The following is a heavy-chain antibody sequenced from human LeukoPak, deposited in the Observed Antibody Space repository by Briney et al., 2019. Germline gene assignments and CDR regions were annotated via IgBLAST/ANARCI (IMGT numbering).Heavy chain of an antibody. V-gene: IGHV3-7*01. CDR2: IKQDGSEK. Sequence: GGSLRLSCAASGFTFTNYWMSWVRQAPGKGLEWVADIKQDGSEKYYVDSVKGRFTISRDNAKNSLSLQMDSLRAEDTAVYYCARDGHYYDSSGYFYYFDYWGQGTLVTVSS. J-gene: IGHJ4*02. CDR1: GFTFTNYW. D-gene: IGHD3-22*01. CDR3: ARDGHYYDSSGYFYYFDY.